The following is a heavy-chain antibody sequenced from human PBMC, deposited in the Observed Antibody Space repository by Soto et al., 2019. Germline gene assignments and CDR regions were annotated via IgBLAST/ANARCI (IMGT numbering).Heavy chain of an antibody. CDR3: GTGSSWTKVES. J-gene: IGHJ4*02. V-gene: IGHV1-69*01. Sequence: QVQLVQSGAEVKKPGSSVKVSCKASGGTLSRSAISWVRQAPGQGLEWMGGIIPIFGPAIYAQKFRGRVSITADESTGTAYMELSSLRSDDTAVYYCGTGSSWTKVESWGQGTLVTVSS. CDR1: GGTLSRSA. D-gene: IGHD6-13*01. CDR2: IIPIFGPA.